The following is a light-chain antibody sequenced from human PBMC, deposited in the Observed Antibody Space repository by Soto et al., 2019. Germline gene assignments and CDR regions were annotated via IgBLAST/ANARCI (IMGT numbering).Light chain of an antibody. Sequence: DIQMTQSPSTLSASVGDRVTITCRASQTIGSWLAWYQQKPGKAPKLLIYKASILESGVPSRFSGSGSGTEFTLTISRLQPDDFATYYCQQYNSYVYSFGQGTKLEIK. J-gene: IGKJ2*03. CDR2: KAS. CDR3: QQYNSYVYS. V-gene: IGKV1-5*03. CDR1: QTIGSW.